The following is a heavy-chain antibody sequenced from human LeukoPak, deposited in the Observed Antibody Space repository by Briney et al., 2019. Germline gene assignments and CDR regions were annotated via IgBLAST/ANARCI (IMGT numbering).Heavy chain of an antibody. CDR3: ARALDY. CDR2: AYYSGST. Sequence: PSETLSLTCTVSGGSISSYYWSWIRRPPGKGLEWIGFAYYSGSTDYNPPLKSQVTISVDTSKNQFSLKLSSVTAADTAVYYCARALDYWGQGTLVTVSS. V-gene: IGHV4-59*12. CDR1: GGSISSYY. J-gene: IGHJ4*02.